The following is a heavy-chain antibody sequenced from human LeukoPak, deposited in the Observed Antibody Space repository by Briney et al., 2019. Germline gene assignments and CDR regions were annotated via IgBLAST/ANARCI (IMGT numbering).Heavy chain of an antibody. Sequence: GGSLRLSCAASGFTFSSYAMSWVRHAPGKGLEWVSSISGSGGSTYYADSVKGRFTISRDNSKNTLYLQMNSLRAEDTAVYYCAKDREMATIVYYFDYWGQGTLVTVSS. D-gene: IGHD5-24*01. V-gene: IGHV3-23*01. CDR3: AKDREMATIVYYFDY. J-gene: IGHJ4*02. CDR2: ISGSGGST. CDR1: GFTFSSYA.